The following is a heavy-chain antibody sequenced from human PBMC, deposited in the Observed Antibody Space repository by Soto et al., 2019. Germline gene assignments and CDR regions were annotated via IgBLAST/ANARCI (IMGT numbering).Heavy chain of an antibody. CDR1: GGTFSSYA. J-gene: IGHJ6*02. Sequence: SVKVSCKASGGTFSSYAISWVRQAPGQGLEWMGGIIPIFGTANYAQKFQGRVTITADKPTSTAYMELSSLRSEDTAVYYCASAWGIVVVPAARNYGMDVWGQGTTVTVSS. CDR3: ASAWGIVVVPAARNYGMDV. D-gene: IGHD2-2*01. V-gene: IGHV1-69*06. CDR2: IIPIFGTA.